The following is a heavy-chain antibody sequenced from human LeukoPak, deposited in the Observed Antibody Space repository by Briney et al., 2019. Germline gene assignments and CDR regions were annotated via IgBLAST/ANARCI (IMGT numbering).Heavy chain of an antibody. V-gene: IGHV4-59*08. CDR2: IYSSGSA. CDR1: GSSINNNF. CDR3: ARHFDVSGSAYYYGMDI. Sequence: SETLSLTCTVSGSSINNNFWTWIRQPPGKGLEWIGYIYSSGSANYNPSIKSRVIISGDTSKNQISLKLTSVTAADTAIYFCARHFDVSGSAYYYGMDIWGQGTTVTVSS. J-gene: IGHJ6*02. D-gene: IGHD3-22*01.